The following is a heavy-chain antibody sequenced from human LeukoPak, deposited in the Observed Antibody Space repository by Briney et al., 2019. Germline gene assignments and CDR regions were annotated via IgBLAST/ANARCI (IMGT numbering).Heavy chain of an antibody. V-gene: IGHV3-48*04. CDR3: ARGGAARPDF. Sequence: PGGSLRLSCAASGFTFSSYSMNWVRQAPGKGLEWVSYINSSSSTIYYADSVKGRFTISRDNAKNSLYLQMNSLRVEDTAVYYCARGGAARPDFWGQGTLVTVSS. CDR2: INSSSSTI. CDR1: GFTFSSYS. D-gene: IGHD6-6*01. J-gene: IGHJ4*02.